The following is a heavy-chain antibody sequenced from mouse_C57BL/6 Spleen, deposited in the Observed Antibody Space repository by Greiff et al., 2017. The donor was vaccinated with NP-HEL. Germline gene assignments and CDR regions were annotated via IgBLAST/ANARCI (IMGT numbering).Heavy chain of an antibody. Sequence: QVQLQQSGPELVKPGASVKISCKASGYAFSSSWMNWVKQRPGKGLEWIGRIYPGDGDTSYNGKFKGKATMTADKSSSTAYMQLSSLTSEDSAVYFCARSTVGYFEVWGTGTTVTVSS. J-gene: IGHJ1*03. V-gene: IGHV1-82*01. CDR2: IYPGDGDT. D-gene: IGHD1-1*01. CDR1: GYAFSSSW. CDR3: ARSTVGYFEV.